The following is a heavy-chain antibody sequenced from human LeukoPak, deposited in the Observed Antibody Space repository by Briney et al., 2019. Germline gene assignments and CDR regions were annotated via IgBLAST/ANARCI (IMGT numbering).Heavy chain of an antibody. CDR3: ATPYCSSISCLDVFNV. CDR1: GVSVSDGRYY. CDR2: KYYSGSA. V-gene: IGHV4-31*03. D-gene: IGHD2-2*01. Sequence: SQTLSLTCNVSGVSVSDGRYYWTWISQHPGKGLEWIGYKYYSGSAKYNPSLKSRLTISIDTSKNQFSLQLSSVTAADTATYYCATPYCSSISCLDVFNVWGPGTRVTVSS. J-gene: IGHJ3*01.